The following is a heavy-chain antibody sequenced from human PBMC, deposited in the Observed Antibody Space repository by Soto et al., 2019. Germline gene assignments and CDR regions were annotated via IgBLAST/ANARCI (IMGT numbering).Heavy chain of an antibody. V-gene: IGHV4-59*01. CDR1: GGSIRSYY. CDR2: IYYSGST. CDR3: ARETTAYAFDI. D-gene: IGHD4-4*01. Sequence: SQTLSLTCTVSGGSIRSYYWSWIRQPPGKGLEWIGYIYYSGSTNYNPSLKSRVTISVDTSKNQFSLKLSSVTAADTAVYYCARETTAYAFDIWGQGTMVTVSS. J-gene: IGHJ3*02.